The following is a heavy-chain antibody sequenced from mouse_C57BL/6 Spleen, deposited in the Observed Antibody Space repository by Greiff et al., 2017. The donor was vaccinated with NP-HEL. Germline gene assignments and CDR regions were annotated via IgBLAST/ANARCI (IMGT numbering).Heavy chain of an antibody. V-gene: IGHV1-74*01. CDR1: GYTFTSYW. D-gene: IGHD1-1*01. CDR3: AKTGYYGSSSYWYFDG. CDR2: IHPSDSAT. J-gene: IGHJ1*03. Sequence: VQLQQPGAELVKPGASVTVSCKASGYTFTSYWMHWVQQRPGQGLEWIGMIHPSDSATNYNQKFKGKATLTVDKSSSTAYMQISSLTSEDAAVYYCAKTGYYGSSSYWYFDGWGTGTTVTVAS.